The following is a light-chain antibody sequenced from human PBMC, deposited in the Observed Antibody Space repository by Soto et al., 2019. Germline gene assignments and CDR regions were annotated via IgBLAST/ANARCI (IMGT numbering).Light chain of an antibody. V-gene: IGKV1-39*01. J-gene: IGKJ2*01. CDR1: HSINSH. CDR3: QQRYSTPFT. CDR2: GTS. Sequence: DIQLTQSPSSLSASEGDTVTITCRASHSINSHLNWYQQKSGEAPKFLIYGTSDLHTGVPSRFSGSGSCTDFTLTISSRQPADCAIYYCQQRYSTPFTFGQGTKLEIK.